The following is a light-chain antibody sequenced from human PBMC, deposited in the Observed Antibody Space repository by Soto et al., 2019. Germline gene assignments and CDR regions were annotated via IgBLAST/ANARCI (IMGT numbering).Light chain of an antibody. CDR3: QQYGSSGT. J-gene: IGKJ1*01. Sequence: EMVLTQSPATLSVSPGGRATLSCRASQSVSSYLAWYQQKPGQAPRLLIYGASNRATGIPDRFSGSGSGTDFTLTISRLEPEDFAVYYCQQYGSSGTFGQGTKVDIK. CDR2: GAS. V-gene: IGKV3-20*01. CDR1: QSVSSY.